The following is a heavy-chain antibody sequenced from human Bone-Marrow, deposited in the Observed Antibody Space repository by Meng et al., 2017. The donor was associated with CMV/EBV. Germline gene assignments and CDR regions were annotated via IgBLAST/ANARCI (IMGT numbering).Heavy chain of an antibody. CDR3: ARDQPEFSNVYIYYYYGMDV. Sequence: GGSLRLSCAASGFTFNTYSMHWVRQAPGKGLEWVAVISYHESNKYYADSVKGRFTISRDNSTNALYLQMNNLRPEDTAVYYCARDQPEFSNVYIYYYYGMDVWGQGTTVTVSS. V-gene: IGHV3-30*04. D-gene: IGHD6-25*01. CDR2: ISYHESNK. CDR1: GFTFNTYS. J-gene: IGHJ6*02.